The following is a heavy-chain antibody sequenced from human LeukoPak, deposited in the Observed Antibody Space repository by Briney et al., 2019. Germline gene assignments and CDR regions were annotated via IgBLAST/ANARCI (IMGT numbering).Heavy chain of an antibody. CDR1: GGPISRVDYY. D-gene: IGHD3-9*01. Sequence: TSQTLSLTCTVSGGPISRVDYYWSSSRQPPGKGLEWLRCIYYSGSTYYDPSLKSRVMISVDASKNQFSLKLSSVTAADTAVCYGARLGIDYDILTVYIPDAFDIWGQGTMVTVSS. CDR2: IYYSGST. CDR3: ARLGIDYDILTVYIPDAFDI. J-gene: IGHJ3*02. V-gene: IGHV4-30-4*01.